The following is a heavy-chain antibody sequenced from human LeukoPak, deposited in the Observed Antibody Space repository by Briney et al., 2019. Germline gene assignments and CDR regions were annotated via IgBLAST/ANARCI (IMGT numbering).Heavy chain of an antibody. CDR3: AKDHYSSSWRGADY. J-gene: IGHJ4*02. V-gene: IGHV3-30*18. CDR2: ISYDGSNK. D-gene: IGHD6-13*01. CDR1: GFTFSSYG. Sequence: GSLRLSCAASGFTFSSYGMHWVRQAPGKGLEWVAVISYDGSNKYYADSVKGRFTISRDNSKNTLYLQMNSLRAEDTAVYYCAKDHYSSSWRGADYWGQGTLVTVSS.